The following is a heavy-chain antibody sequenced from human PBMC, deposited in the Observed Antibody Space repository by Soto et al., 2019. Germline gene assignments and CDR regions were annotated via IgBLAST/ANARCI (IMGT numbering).Heavy chain of an antibody. CDR2: ISYDGSKK. D-gene: IGHD6-13*01. CDR1: G. CDR3: AKERDGQLVPFDY. V-gene: IGHV3-30*18. Sequence: GMRRISKNPGRARVRVAVISYDGSKKYYADSVKGRFTISRDNSKNTLYLQMNSLRPEDTAVYYCAKERDGQLVPFDYWGQGTLVTVSS. J-gene: IGHJ4*02.